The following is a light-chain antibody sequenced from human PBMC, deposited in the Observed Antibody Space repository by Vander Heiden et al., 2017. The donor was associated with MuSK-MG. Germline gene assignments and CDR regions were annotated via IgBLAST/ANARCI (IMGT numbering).Light chain of an antibody. V-gene: IGKV1-5*03. CDR1: QSIDTW. Sequence: DIQLTQSPSTLSASIGDTVTMTCRASQSIDTWLAWYQQKPGEAPKFLIYKATSLESWVPSRFSGSGSGTEFTLTISSLHPDDFATYYCQLDNNYFRTFGQGTKVEIK. J-gene: IGKJ2*01. CDR3: QLDNNYFRT. CDR2: KAT.